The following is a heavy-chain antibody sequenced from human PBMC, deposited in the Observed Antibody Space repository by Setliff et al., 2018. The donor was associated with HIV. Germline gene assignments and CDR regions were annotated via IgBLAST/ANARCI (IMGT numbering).Heavy chain of an antibody. CDR1: GYTFINYD. CDR3: ARGFYDFFYNYYMDV. Sequence: ASVKVSCKASGYTFINYDIYWVRQTTGQGLEWMGWMNPDSGKTGYAQKFQGRVTITRNTSISTVYMDLDSLRSDDAAVYYCARGFYDFFYNYYMDVWGKGTTVTVSS. J-gene: IGHJ6*03. D-gene: IGHD3-3*01. V-gene: IGHV1-8*03. CDR2: MNPDSGKT.